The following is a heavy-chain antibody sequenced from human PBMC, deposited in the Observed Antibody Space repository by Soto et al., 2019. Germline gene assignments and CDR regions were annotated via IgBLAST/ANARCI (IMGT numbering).Heavy chain of an antibody. V-gene: IGHV3-13*04. J-gene: IGHJ4*02. CDR3: ARAIGPTFFHY. CDR1: GFTLSSYD. Sequence: GGSLRLSCAASGFTLSSYDMPCVRQGPGKGLEWVSAIGTAGDTNYAGSVKGRFTISRENAKNSLYLQMNSLRAGDTAIYFCARAIGPTFFHYWGPGILLT. D-gene: IGHD3-3*02. CDR2: IGTAGDT.